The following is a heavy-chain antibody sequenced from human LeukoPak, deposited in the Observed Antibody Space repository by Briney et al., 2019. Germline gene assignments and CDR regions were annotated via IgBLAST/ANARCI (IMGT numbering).Heavy chain of an antibody. D-gene: IGHD3-3*01. CDR3: AREIFGVVYYYGMDV. Sequence: GASVKVSCKASGYTFTSYAMHWVRQAPGQRLEWMGWINAGNGNTKYSQKFQGRVTITRDTSASTAYMELSSLRSEDTAVYYCAREIFGVVYYYGMDVWGQGTTVTVSS. V-gene: IGHV1-3*01. J-gene: IGHJ6*02. CDR1: GYTFTSYA. CDR2: INAGNGNT.